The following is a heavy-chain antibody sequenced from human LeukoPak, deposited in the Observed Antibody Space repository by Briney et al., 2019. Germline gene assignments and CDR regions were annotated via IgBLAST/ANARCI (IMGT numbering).Heavy chain of an antibody. CDR1: GENFSIYF. Sequence: PSETLSLTCAVYGENFSIYFYSWIRQPPGKGLEWIGEINHGGSTSYNPSLKSRVTKSVDTSKNQFSLRLSSVTAADTAMYYCARRVDYWGQGTLVTVSS. V-gene: IGHV4-34*01. J-gene: IGHJ4*02. CDR3: ARRVDY. CDR2: INHGGST.